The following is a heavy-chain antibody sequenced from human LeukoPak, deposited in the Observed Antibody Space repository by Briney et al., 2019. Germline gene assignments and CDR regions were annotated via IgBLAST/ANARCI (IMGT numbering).Heavy chain of an antibody. CDR2: IYTSGST. J-gene: IGHJ3*02. D-gene: IGHD2-2*01. CDR1: GGSISSGSYY. V-gene: IGHV4-61*02. Sequence: SETLSLTCTVSGGSISSGSYYWSWIRQPAGKGLEWIGRIYTSGSTNYNPSLKSRVTISVDTSKNQFSLKLSSVTAADTAVYYCARHPVRDIVVVPAAVDIWGQGTMVTVSS. CDR3: ARHPVRDIVVVPAAVDI.